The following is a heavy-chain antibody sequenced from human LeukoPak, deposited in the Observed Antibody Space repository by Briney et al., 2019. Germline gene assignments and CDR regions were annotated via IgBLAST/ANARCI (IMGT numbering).Heavy chain of an antibody. D-gene: IGHD1-1*01. CDR1: GGSISSSSYY. Sequence: SETLSLTCTVSGGSISSSSYYWGWIRQPPGKGLEWIGSIYYSGSTYYNPSLKSRVTISVDTSKNQFSLKLSSVTAADTAVYYCASSTGTTIPPDAFDIWGQGTMVTVSS. CDR3: ASSTGTTIPPDAFDI. V-gene: IGHV4-39*01. CDR2: IYYSGST. J-gene: IGHJ3*02.